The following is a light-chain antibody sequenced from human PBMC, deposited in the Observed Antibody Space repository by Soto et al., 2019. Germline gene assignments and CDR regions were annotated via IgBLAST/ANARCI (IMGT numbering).Light chain of an antibody. V-gene: IGKV3-15*01. J-gene: IGKJ2*01. CDR2: GAS. CDR3: QQFDDWPRT. CDR1: QTVSSN. Sequence: EIVITQSPATLSVSPGERATLSCRASQTVSSNLAWYQQKPGQAPRLLIYGASTRATGIPARFGRSGSGTDVTLTISSLQSEDFAVYYCQQFDDWPRTFGQGTKLEIK.